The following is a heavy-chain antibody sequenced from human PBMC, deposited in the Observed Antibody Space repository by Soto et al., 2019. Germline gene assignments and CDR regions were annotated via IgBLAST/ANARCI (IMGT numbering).Heavy chain of an antibody. J-gene: IGHJ6*02. CDR3: ASDLSGRADV. CDR2: MNEDGGTT. V-gene: IGHV3-74*01. CDR1: GFTFSSYW. Sequence: GGSLRLSCAASGFTFSSYWMHWVRQAPGKGLVWVSRMNEDGGTTDYADSVKGRFTIPRDNAKNTLYLQMNSLRVEDTAVYYCASDLSGRADVWGQGTTVTV. D-gene: IGHD3-10*01.